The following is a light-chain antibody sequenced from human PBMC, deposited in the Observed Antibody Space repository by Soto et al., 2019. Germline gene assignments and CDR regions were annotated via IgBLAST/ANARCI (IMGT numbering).Light chain of an antibody. CDR3: SSYTTSNTRQIV. CDR1: SSDVGGYNY. Sequence: QSALTQPASVSGSPGQSITISCTGTSSDVGGYNYVSWYQQHPGKAPKFMIYDVSNRPSGVSNRFSGSKSGNTASLTISGRQAEDEADDYCSSYTTSNTRQIVFGTGTKVTVL. CDR2: DVS. V-gene: IGLV2-14*01. J-gene: IGLJ1*01.